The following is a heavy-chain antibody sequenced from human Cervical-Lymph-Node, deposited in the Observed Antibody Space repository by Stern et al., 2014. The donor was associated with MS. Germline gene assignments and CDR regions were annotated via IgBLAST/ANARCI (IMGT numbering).Heavy chain of an antibody. J-gene: IGHJ4*02. V-gene: IGHV1-69*01. CDR2: IIPIFGTA. Sequence: QLVQSGAEVKKPGSSVKVSCKASGGTFSSYAISWVRQAPGQGREWMGGIIPIFGTATSPQKFQGRVTITADGASSKPSTEPRSLRSEDTAVYYCAIRGGYSGYDFGYWGQGTLVTVSS. CDR1: GGTFSSYA. D-gene: IGHD5-12*01. CDR3: AIRGGYSGYDFGY.